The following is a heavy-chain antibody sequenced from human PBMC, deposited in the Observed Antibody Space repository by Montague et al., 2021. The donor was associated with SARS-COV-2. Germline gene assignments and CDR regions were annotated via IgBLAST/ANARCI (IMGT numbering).Heavy chain of an antibody. CDR1: GGSISSYY. CDR2: IYYSGST. D-gene: IGHD3-9*01. V-gene: IGHV4-59*08. J-gene: IGHJ3*02. Sequence: SETLSLTCTVSGGSISSYYWSWIRQPPGKGLEWIGYIYYSGSTNYNPSXXSGVTISVDTSKNQFSLKLSYVTAADTAVYYCARTYYDILTGYYNRGAFDIWGQGTMVTVSS. CDR3: ARTYYDILTGYYNRGAFDI.